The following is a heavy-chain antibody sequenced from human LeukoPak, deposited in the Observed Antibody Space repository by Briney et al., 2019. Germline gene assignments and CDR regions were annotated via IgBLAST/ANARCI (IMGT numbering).Heavy chain of an antibody. CDR2: INPNSGGT. CDR1: GYSITGYY. V-gene: IGHV1-2*02. CDR3: ARGKLGGSGGGPSKKTTYYFDY. Sequence: ASVKVSCKASGYSITGYYMHWVRQAPGQGLEWMGWINPNSGGTKYAQKFQGRVTMTRDTSISTAYMELSGLRSDDTAVYYCARGKLGGSGGGPSKKTTYYFDYWGQGTLVTVSS. J-gene: IGHJ4*02. D-gene: IGHD2-15*01.